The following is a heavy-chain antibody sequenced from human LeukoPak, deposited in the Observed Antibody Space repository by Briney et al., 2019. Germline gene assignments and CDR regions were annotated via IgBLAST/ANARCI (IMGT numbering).Heavy chain of an antibody. CDR2: INPNSGGT. CDR1: GYTFTGYY. D-gene: IGHD3-3*01. CDR3: ARAELRSLEWLPFDY. J-gene: IGHJ4*02. Sequence: ASVKVSCKASGYTFTGYYMHWVRQAPGQGLEWMGWINPNSGGTNYAQKFQGRVTMTRDTSISTAYMELSRLRSDDTAVYYCARAELRSLEWLPFDYWGQGTLVTVSS. V-gene: IGHV1-2*02.